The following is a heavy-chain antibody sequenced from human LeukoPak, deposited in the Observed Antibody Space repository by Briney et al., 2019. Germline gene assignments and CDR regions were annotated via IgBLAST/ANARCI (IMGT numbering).Heavy chain of an antibody. J-gene: IGHJ4*02. Sequence: AGGSLRLSCAASGFTFSSYWMHWVRHAPGKGLVWVSRIHSDGSSTSYADSVRGRFTISRDDAKSTLYLQMNSLSAEDTAVYYCARSGWPYYFDYWGQGTLVTVSS. D-gene: IGHD3-22*01. CDR2: IHSDGSST. V-gene: IGHV3-74*01. CDR1: GFTFSSYW. CDR3: ARSGWPYYFDY.